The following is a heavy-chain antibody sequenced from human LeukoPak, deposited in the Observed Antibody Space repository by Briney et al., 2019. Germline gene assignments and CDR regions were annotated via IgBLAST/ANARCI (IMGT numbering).Heavy chain of an antibody. CDR1: GFTFSDSS. Sequence: GGSLRLSCTASGFTFSDSSMNWIRQAPGKGLEWLSYISSSSTTIYYADSVKGRFTISRDDAKNSLYLQMSSLRAEDTAVYYCARNLNTADDYWGQGILVTVSS. V-gene: IGHV3-48*01. CDR2: ISSSSTTI. D-gene: IGHD5-18*01. CDR3: ARNLNTADDY. J-gene: IGHJ4*02.